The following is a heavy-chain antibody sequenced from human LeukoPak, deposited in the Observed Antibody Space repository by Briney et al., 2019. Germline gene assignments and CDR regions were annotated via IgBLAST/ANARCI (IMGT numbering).Heavy chain of an antibody. CDR2: INHSGST. J-gene: IGHJ5*02. V-gene: IGHV4-34*01. D-gene: IGHD1-26*01. CDR3: ARGGGSGSYFWFDP. Sequence: PSETLSLTCAVYGGSFSSYYWSWIRQPPGKGLEWIGEINHSGSTNYNPSLKSRVTISVDTSKNQFSLKLSSVTAADTAVYYCARGGGSGSYFWFDPWGQGTLVTVSS. CDR1: GGSFSSYY.